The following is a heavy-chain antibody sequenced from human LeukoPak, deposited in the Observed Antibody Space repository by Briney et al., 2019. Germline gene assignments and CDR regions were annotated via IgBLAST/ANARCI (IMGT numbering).Heavy chain of an antibody. CDR2: INHSGST. V-gene: IGHV4-34*01. J-gene: IGHJ5*02. CDR3: ARVLIWFGQLQNWFDP. CDR1: GGSFSSYY. Sequence: PSETLSLTCAVYGGSFSSYYWSWIRQPPGKGLEWIGEINHSGSTNYNPSLKSRVTISVDTSKNQFSLKLSSVTAADTAVYYCARVLIWFGQLQNWFDPWGPGTLVTVSS. D-gene: IGHD3-10*01.